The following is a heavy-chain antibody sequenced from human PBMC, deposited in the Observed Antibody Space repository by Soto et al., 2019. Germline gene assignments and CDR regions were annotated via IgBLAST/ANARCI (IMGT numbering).Heavy chain of an antibody. D-gene: IGHD3-22*01. CDR2: IYSGGST. CDR1: GFTVSSNY. V-gene: IGHV3-66*01. CDR3: AKDRVGGYYSDSFDY. Sequence: LILSCAASGFTVSSNYMSWVRQAPGKGLEWVSVIYSGGSTYYADSVKGRFTISRDNSKNTLYLQMNSLRAEDTAVYYCAKDRVGGYYSDSFDYWGQGTLVTVSS. J-gene: IGHJ4*02.